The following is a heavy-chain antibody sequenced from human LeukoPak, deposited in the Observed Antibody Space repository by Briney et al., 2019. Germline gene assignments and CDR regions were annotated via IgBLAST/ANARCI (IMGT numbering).Heavy chain of an antibody. D-gene: IGHD6-19*01. V-gene: IGHV1-8*01. J-gene: IGHJ4*02. CDR2: MSPNSGNT. Sequence: ASVKVSCKASGYTFTSYDINWVRQATGQGLEWMGWMSPNSGNTGYAQKFQGRVTMTRNTSISTAYMELSSLRSEDTAVYYCATVPSSGWYGRAEYYFDYWGQGTLVTVSS. CDR3: ATVPSSGWYGRAEYYFDY. CDR1: GYTFTSYD.